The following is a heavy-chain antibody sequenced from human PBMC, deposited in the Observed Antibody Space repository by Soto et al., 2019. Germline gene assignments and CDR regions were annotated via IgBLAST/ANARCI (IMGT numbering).Heavy chain of an antibody. D-gene: IGHD2-2*01. CDR3: ARVKGYGSTSCPKVYCPSYYMDV. J-gene: IGHJ6*03. CDR2: ISSSSSTI. Sequence: GGSLRLSCAASGFTFSSYSMNWVRQAPGKGLEWVSYISSSSSTIYYADSVKGRFTISRDNAKNSLYLQMNSLRAEDTAVYYCARVKGYGSTSCPKVYCPSYYMDVWGKGTTVTVSS. V-gene: IGHV3-48*01. CDR1: GFTFSSYS.